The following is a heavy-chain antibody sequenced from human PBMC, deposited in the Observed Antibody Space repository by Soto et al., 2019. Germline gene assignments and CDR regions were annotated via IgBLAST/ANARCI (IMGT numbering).Heavy chain of an antibody. D-gene: IGHD2-21*02. CDR2: IHPSGGGS. Sequence: ASVKVSCKSSGYPFNTDYLHWVRQAPGQGLEWMGMIHPSGGGSTYAQKFLGRVTMTMDSSTSTVFMELTSLRSADTAVYYCARGGHIAVLTDSFDSWG. CDR3: ARGGHIAVLTDSFDS. CDR1: GYPFNTDY. J-gene: IGHJ4*01. V-gene: IGHV1-46*02.